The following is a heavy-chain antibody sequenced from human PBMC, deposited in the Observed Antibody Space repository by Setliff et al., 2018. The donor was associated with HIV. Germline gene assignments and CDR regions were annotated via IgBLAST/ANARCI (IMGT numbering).Heavy chain of an antibody. Sequence: SETLSLTCSVSGGSVNSYHWSWIRQPPGKGLEWIGEFSPTGSPTYNPSLESRVTISVDTSKNQCSLKLRSLTAADTAIYYCARGAPRGRLRFPNWFDPWGQGTLVTVSS. CDR1: GGSVNSYH. CDR3: ARGAPRGRLRFPNWFDP. D-gene: IGHD5-12*01. J-gene: IGHJ5*02. V-gene: IGHV4-34*01. CDR2: FSPTGSP.